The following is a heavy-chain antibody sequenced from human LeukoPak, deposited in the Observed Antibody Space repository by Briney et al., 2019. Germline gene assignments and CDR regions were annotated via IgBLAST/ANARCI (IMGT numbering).Heavy chain of an antibody. CDR2: ISSSSSYI. CDR1: GFTFSSYS. Sequence: GGSLRLSCAASGFTFSSYSMTWVRQAPGKGLEWVSSISSSSSYIYYADSVKGRFTISRDNAKNSLYLQMNSLRAEDTAVYYCAREGGRSGYYYDSSGHFDIWGQGTMVTVSS. D-gene: IGHD3-22*01. CDR3: AREGGRSGYYYDSSGHFDI. V-gene: IGHV3-21*01. J-gene: IGHJ3*02.